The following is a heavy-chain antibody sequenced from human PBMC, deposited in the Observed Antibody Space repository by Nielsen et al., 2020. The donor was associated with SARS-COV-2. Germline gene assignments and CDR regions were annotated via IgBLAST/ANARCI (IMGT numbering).Heavy chain of an antibody. J-gene: IGHJ6*02. Sequence: VRQAPGKGLEWVGFIRSKAYGGTTEYAASVKGRFTISRDDSKSIAYLQMNSLRAEDTAVYYCAKDRGSSGYIYYYYGMDVWGQGTTVTVSS. D-gene: IGHD3-22*01. V-gene: IGHV3-49*02. CDR2: IRSKAYGGTT. CDR3: AKDRGSSGYIYYYYGMDV.